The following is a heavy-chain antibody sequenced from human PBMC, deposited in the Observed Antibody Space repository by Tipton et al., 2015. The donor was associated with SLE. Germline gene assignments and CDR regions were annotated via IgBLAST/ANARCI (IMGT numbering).Heavy chain of an antibody. J-gene: IGHJ4*02. CDR3: ASGGFGELLDY. Sequence: LRLSCTVSGGSISSYYWSWIRQPPGKGLEWIGYIYYSGSTNYNPSLKSRVTISVDTSKNQFSLKLSSVTAADTAVYYCASGGFGELLDYWGQGTLVTVSS. V-gene: IGHV4-59*01. CDR2: IYYSGST. D-gene: IGHD3-10*01. CDR1: GGSISSYY.